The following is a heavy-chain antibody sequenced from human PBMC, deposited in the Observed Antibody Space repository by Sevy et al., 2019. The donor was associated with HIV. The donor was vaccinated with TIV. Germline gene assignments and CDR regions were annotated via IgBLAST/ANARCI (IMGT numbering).Heavy chain of an antibody. J-gene: IGHJ4*02. D-gene: IGHD6-13*01. CDR1: GFTFSDHY. V-gene: IGHV3-72*01. Sequence: GGSLRLSCAASGFTFSDHYMEWVRQAPGKGLEWVGRIRNKADSYTTESAASVKGRFTISSDDSKNSLYLLMNSLKTEDTAVYYCATHAGIAAAGRVFDYWGQGTLVTVSS. CDR3: ATHAGIAAAGRVFDY. CDR2: IRNKADSYTT.